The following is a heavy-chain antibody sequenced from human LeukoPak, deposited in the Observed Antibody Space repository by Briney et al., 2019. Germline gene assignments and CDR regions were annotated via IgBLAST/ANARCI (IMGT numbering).Heavy chain of an antibody. J-gene: IGHJ4*02. CDR1: GFTFSSYG. V-gene: IGHV3-30*02. Sequence: PGGSLRLSCAASGFTFSSYGMHWVRLAPGKGLEWVAFIRYDGSNKYYADSVKGRFTISRDNSKSTLYLQMNSLRAEDTAVYYCAKISDFWSDTYWGQGTLVTVSS. CDR2: IRYDGSNK. D-gene: IGHD3-3*01. CDR3: AKISDFWSDTY.